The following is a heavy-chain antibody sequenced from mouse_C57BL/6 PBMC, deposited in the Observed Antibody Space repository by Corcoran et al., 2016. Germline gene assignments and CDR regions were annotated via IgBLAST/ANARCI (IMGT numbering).Heavy chain of an antibody. V-gene: IGHV9-3*01. CDR3: ARWNSSWFAY. CDR1: GYTFTTYG. J-gene: IGHJ3*01. CDR2: INTYSGVP. Sequence: QIQLVQSGPELKKPGETVKISCKASGYTFTTYGMNWVKQAPGKGLKWMGWINTYSGVPTYADDFKGRFAFSLETSASTAYLQINNLKNEATATYFCARWNSSWFAYWGQGTLVTGSA.